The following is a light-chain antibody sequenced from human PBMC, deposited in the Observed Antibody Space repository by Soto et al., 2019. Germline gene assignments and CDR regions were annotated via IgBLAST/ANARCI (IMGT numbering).Light chain of an antibody. Sequence: ALTQPASVSGSPGQSITISCTGTSSDVGPYNYVSWYQQHPGKAPKLMIYDVSDRPSGVSARFSGSKSGYTASLTISGLQAEYEADYYCASYTTSATYVFGTGTKVTVL. J-gene: IGLJ1*01. CDR3: ASYTTSATYV. CDR1: SSDVGPYNY. CDR2: DVS. V-gene: IGLV2-14*03.